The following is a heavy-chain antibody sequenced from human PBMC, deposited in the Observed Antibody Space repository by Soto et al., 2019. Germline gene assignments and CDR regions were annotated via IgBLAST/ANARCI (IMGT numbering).Heavy chain of an antibody. CDR3: ARGCSRRSIIY. J-gene: IGHJ4*02. D-gene: IGHD2-2*01. Sequence: QVQLVQSGAEVKKPGASVKVSCKSSVGTFSSYAISWVRQAPGKGLEWMGGIIPICGTANYAQKFQGRVKITADESTSTAYRELSSLRSEDTAVYSCARGCSRRSIIYWGQGTLVTVSS. CDR1: VGTFSSYA. V-gene: IGHV1-69*01. CDR2: IIPICGTA.